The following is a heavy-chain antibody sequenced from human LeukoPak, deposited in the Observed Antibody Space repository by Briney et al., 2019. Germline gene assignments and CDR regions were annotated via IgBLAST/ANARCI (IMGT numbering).Heavy chain of an antibody. CDR1: GYTFTGYY. CDR3: ARDSGGSHCP. V-gene: IGHV1-2*02. Sequence: ASVKVSCKASGYTFTGYYMHWVRQAPGQGLEWMGWINPNSGGTNYAQKFQGRVTMTRDTSIITAYMELSRLRSDDTAVYYCARDSGGSHCPWGQGTLVTVSS. CDR2: INPNSGGT. D-gene: IGHD1-26*01. J-gene: IGHJ5*02.